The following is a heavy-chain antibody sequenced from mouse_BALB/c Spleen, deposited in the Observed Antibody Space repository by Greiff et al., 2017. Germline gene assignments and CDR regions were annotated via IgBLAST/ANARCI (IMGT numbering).Heavy chain of an antibody. Sequence: EVKLQESGPELVKPGASVKMSCKASGYTFTSYVMHWVKQKPGQGLEWIGYINPYNDGTKYNEKFKGKATLTSDKSSSTAYMELSSLTSEDSAVYYCARIYDYDGFAYWGQGTLVTVSA. D-gene: IGHD2-4*01. CDR2: INPYNDGT. J-gene: IGHJ3*01. CDR1: GYTFTSYV. CDR3: ARIYDYDGFAY. V-gene: IGHV1-14*01.